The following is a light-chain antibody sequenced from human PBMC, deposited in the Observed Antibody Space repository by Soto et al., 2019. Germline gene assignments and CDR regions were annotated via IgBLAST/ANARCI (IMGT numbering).Light chain of an antibody. V-gene: IGKV3-15*01. CDR3: QQYNNWWT. J-gene: IGKJ1*01. CDR2: GAS. Sequence: EIVMTQSPATLSVSPGERATLSCRASQSVSNNLAWYQKKPGQAPRLLIYGASTRATGIPARFSGSVSGTEFTLTISSLQYEDFAVYYCQQYNNWWTFGQGTKVEIK. CDR1: QSVSNN.